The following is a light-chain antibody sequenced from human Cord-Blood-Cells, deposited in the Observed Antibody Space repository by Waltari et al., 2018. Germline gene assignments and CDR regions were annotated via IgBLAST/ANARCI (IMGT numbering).Light chain of an antibody. CDR1: SSNIGAGSD. V-gene: IGLV1-40*01. CDR2: GNS. Sequence: QSVLTQPPSVSGAPGQRVTISCTGSSSNIGAGSDVHWYQQLPVTAPKLPIYGNSNRPSGVPDRFSGTKSGTSASLAITGLQAEDEADYYCQSYDSSLSGFYVFGTGTKVTVL. CDR3: QSYDSSLSGFYV. J-gene: IGLJ1*01.